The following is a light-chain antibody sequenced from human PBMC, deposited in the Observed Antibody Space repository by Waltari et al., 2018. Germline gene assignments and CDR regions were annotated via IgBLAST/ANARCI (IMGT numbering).Light chain of an antibody. CDR1: QSVTNY. Sequence: DIVLTQSPATLSLSPGERATLSCRASQSVTNYFAWYQQKPGQAPRLLIYDISTRATAIPARFNGSGSGTDFTLTISSLEPEDFAVYYCLQRDRWLTFGGGTKVEIK. CDR2: DIS. J-gene: IGKJ4*01. V-gene: IGKV3-11*01. CDR3: LQRDRWLT.